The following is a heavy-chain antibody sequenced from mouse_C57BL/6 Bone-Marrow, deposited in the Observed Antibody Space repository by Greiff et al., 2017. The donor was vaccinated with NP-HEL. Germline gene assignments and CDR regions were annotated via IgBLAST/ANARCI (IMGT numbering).Heavy chain of an antibody. CDR1: GYTFTDYY. CDR2: INPNNGGT. CDR3: ARATYYDYDGAMDY. Sequence: VQLQQSGPELVKPGASVKISCKASGYTFTDYYMNWVKQSHGKSLEWIGDINPNNGGTSYNQKFKGKATLTVDKSSSTAYMELRSLTSEDSAVYYCARATYYDYDGAMDYWGQGTSVTGSS. J-gene: IGHJ4*01. V-gene: IGHV1-26*01. D-gene: IGHD2-4*01.